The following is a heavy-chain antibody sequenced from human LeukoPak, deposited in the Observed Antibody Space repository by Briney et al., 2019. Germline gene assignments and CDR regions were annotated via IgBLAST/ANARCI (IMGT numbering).Heavy chain of an antibody. J-gene: IGHJ5*02. D-gene: IGHD3-10*01. CDR2: IYYSGRA. Sequence: PAETLSLSCSVSGGSISTISRNWTRQPPGQGLEWIGYIYYSGRADYNPSLKSRVTMSVETSKNQFSLKLTSVTAADTAGYYCARRGVESAGIRPHNWFDPWGQGTLVTVSS. CDR3: ARRGVESAGIRPHNWFDP. V-gene: IGHV4-59*08. CDR1: GGSISTIS.